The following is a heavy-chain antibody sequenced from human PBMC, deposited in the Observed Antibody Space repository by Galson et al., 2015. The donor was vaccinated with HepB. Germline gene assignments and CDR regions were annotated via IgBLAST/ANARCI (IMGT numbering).Heavy chain of an antibody. V-gene: IGHV3-11*06. D-gene: IGHD1-26*01. CDR3: VKGYSGSHLTAFHV. J-gene: IGHJ3*01. CDR1: GFTFSDYY. CDR2: ISRSTHYP. Sequence: SLRLSCAASGFTFSDYYMSWIRQAPGKGLEWLSSISRSTHYPHYADSVKGRFTISRDNSKNTLFLQVSSLRTEDTAVFYCVKGYSGSHLTAFHVWGQGTMVTVSS.